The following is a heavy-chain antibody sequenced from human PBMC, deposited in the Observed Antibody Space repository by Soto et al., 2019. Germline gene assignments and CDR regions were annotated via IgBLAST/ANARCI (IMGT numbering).Heavy chain of an antibody. CDR1: GGCISSYS. Sequence: SETLSLTCTVSGGCISSYSWTWIRQPPGKGLEWIGYIYYSGSTNYTPSLKSRVTISVDTSKNQFSLKLSSVTAADTAVYYCGRAGNYYGSGSYYRSYYYYGMGVWGQGTTVTVSS. CDR3: GRAGNYYGSGSYYRSYYYYGMGV. CDR2: IYYSGST. V-gene: IGHV4-59*01. D-gene: IGHD3-10*01. J-gene: IGHJ6*02.